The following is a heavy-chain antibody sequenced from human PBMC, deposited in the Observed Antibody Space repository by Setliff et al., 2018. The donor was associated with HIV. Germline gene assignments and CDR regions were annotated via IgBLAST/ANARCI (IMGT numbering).Heavy chain of an antibody. D-gene: IGHD3-22*01. Sequence: GGSLRLSCAASGFTFSSYSMNWVRQAPGKGLEWVSYISSSSSYIYYADSVKGRFTISGDNAKNSLYLQMNSLRAEDTAVYYCARESGDSSGYLDYWGQGTLVTVSS. V-gene: IGHV3-21*05. CDR1: GFTFSSYS. CDR3: ARESGDSSGYLDY. J-gene: IGHJ4*02. CDR2: ISSSSSYI.